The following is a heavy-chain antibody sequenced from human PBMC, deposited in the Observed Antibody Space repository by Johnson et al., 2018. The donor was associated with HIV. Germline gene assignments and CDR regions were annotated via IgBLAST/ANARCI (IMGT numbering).Heavy chain of an antibody. D-gene: IGHD2-15*01. V-gene: IGHV3-66*03. CDR2: IYSGGST. CDR3: ARERYGSQAIDGFDI. CDR1: GFTVSSNY. J-gene: IGHJ3*02. Sequence: VQLVESGGGLIQPGGSLRLSCAASGFTVSSNYMSWVRQAPGKGPEWVPVIYSGGSTYYADSVKGRITISRDNSKNTLYLQMNSLRAEDTAVYYCARERYGSQAIDGFDIWGQGTMVTVSS.